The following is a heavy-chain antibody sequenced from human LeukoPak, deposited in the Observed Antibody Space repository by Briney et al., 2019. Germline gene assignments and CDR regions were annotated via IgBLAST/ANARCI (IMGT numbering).Heavy chain of an antibody. CDR1: GFTFSSYG. D-gene: IGHD3-22*01. Sequence: GGSLRLSCAASGFTFSSYGMHWVRQAPGKGLEWVAVIWYDGSNKYYADSVKGRFTISRDNSKNTLYLQMNSLRAEDTAVYYCARELRPETHYDSGGYHPFYFDYWGQGTLVTVSS. V-gene: IGHV3-33*01. CDR2: IWYDGSNK. J-gene: IGHJ4*02. CDR3: ARELRPETHYDSGGYHPFYFDY.